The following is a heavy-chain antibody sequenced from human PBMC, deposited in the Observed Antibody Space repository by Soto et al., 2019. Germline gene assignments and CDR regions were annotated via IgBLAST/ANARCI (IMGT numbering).Heavy chain of an antibody. J-gene: IGHJ4*02. CDR2: IKSKTNGGTT. CDR1: GFTFSNVW. D-gene: IGHD2-2*01. V-gene: IGHV3-15*01. CDR3: ATDRCSSTSCSDY. Sequence: EVQLVESGGGLAKPEESLRLSCAASGFTFSNVWMNWVRQAPGKGLEWVGRIKSKTNGGTTDYAAPVKGRFSISRDDSKNTLYLQMNSLKTEDTAVYYCATDRCSSTSCSDYWGQGTLVTVSS.